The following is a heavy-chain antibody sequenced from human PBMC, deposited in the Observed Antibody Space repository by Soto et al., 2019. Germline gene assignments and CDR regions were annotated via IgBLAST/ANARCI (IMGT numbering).Heavy chain of an antibody. V-gene: IGHV4-39*01. CDR2: IYYIVSN. Sequence: SETLSLTHTVSGGYISSISSNWAWSRQPPGKGLERMGTIYYIVSNDYNPPLKTRVTISVDNPKKQFSLKLSSVTDTDTAVYYCARHGNTVTTGYYYGMDVWGQGTTVT. D-gene: IGHD4-17*01. CDR3: ARHGNTVTTGYYYGMDV. J-gene: IGHJ6*02. CDR1: GGYISSISSN.